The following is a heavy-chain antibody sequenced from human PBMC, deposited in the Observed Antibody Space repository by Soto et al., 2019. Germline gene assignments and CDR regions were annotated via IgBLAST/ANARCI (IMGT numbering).Heavy chain of an antibody. CDR2: ISWNSGSI. Sequence: GGSLRLSCAASGFTFDDYAMHWVRQAPGKGLEWVSGISWNSGSIGYADSVKGRFTISRDNAKNSLYLQMNSLRAEDTALYYCAKSYSSGWTIDYYMDVWGKGTTVTVSS. CDR1: GFTFDDYA. J-gene: IGHJ6*03. CDR3: AKSYSSGWTIDYYMDV. D-gene: IGHD6-19*01. V-gene: IGHV3-9*01.